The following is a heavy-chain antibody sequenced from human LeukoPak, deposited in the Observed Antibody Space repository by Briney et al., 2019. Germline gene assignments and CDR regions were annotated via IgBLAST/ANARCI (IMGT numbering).Heavy chain of an antibody. Sequence: SETLSLTCAVSGGSISTTYYRTWIRQPPGKGLEWIGNISNSGSTNYNPSLKSRVTISVDTSKNQFSLKLSSVTAADTAVYYCARDRGVVVVAATLRRGSGMDVWGQGTTVTVSS. V-gene: IGHV4-59*12. CDR1: GGSISTTYY. D-gene: IGHD2-15*01. CDR2: ISNSGST. CDR3: ARDRGVVVVAATLRRGSGMDV. J-gene: IGHJ6*02.